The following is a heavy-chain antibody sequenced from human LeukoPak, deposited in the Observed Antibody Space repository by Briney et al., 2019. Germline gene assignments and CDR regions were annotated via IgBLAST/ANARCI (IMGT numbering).Heavy chain of an antibody. CDR3: ARDGVMGGSGSYVDY. J-gene: IGHJ4*02. D-gene: IGHD3-10*01. Sequence: GGSPRLSCAASGFTFSSYAMHWVRQAPGKGLEWVAVISYDGSNKYYADSVKGRFTISRDNSKNTLYLQMNSLRAEDTAVYYCARDGVMGGSGSYVDYWGQGTLVTVSS. CDR1: GFTFSSYA. V-gene: IGHV3-30-3*01. CDR2: ISYDGSNK.